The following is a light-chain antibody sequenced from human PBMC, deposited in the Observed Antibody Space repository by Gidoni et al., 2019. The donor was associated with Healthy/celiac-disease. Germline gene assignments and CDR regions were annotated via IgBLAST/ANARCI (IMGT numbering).Light chain of an antibody. CDR1: QSLLHSNGYNY. V-gene: IGKV2-28*01. CDR2: LGS. CDR3: MQALQTPRT. J-gene: IGKJ1*01. Sequence: DIVMTQSPLSLPVIPGEPASISCRSSQSLLHSNGYNYLDWYLQKPGQSPQLLIYLGSNRASGVPERFSGSGSGTDFTLKISRVEAEDVGVYYCMQALQTPRTFGQGTKVEIK.